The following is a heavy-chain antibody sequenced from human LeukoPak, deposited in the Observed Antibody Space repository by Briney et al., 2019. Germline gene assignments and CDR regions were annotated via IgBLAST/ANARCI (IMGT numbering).Heavy chain of an antibody. V-gene: IGHV5-51*01. J-gene: IGHJ4*02. D-gene: IGHD7-27*01. Sequence: GASLKISCQAAGSSFTSYWIGWVRQMPGKGLEWMGIIYPGDSDTRYSPSFQGQVTISADKSISTAYLQWSSLKASDTAMYYCARSSATGDYFDYWGQGTLVTVSS. CDR1: GSSFTSYW. CDR2: IYPGDSDT. CDR3: ARSSATGDYFDY.